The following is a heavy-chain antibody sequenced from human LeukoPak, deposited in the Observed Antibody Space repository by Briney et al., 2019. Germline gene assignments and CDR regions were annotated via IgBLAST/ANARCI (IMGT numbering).Heavy chain of an antibody. CDR2: IYYSGST. CDR3: ARVGSQRKTHCSSTSCYTLDYYYMDV. V-gene: IGHV4-59*01. D-gene: IGHD2-2*02. Sequence: SETLSLTCTVSGGSISSSYWSWIRQPPGKGLEWIDYIYYSGSTNYNPSLKSRVTISVDTSKNQFSLKLSSVTAADTAVYYCARVGSQRKTHCSSTSCYTLDYYYMDVWGKGTTVTVSS. CDR1: GGSISSSY. J-gene: IGHJ6*03.